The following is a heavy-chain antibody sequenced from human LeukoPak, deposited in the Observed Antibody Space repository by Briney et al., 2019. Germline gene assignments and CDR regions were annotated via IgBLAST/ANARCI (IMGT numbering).Heavy chain of an antibody. V-gene: IGHV1-2*06. CDR1: GYTFTDYY. Sequence: ASVKVSCTASGYTFTDYYMHWVRQAPGQGLEWMGRINPNSGGTNYAQKFQGRVTMTRDTSISTAYMELSRLRSDDTAVYYCARDMEYGDSSGYGLVDYWGQGTLVTVSS. J-gene: IGHJ4*02. CDR2: INPNSGGT. D-gene: IGHD3-22*01. CDR3: ARDMEYGDSSGYGLVDY.